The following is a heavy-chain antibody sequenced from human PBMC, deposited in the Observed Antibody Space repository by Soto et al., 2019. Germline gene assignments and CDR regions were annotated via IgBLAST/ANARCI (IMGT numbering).Heavy chain of an antibody. J-gene: IGHJ6*03. CDR1: GGSFSGYY. D-gene: IGHD1-26*01. CDR2: INHSGST. V-gene: IGHV4-34*01. Sequence: SETLSLTCAVYGGSFSGYYWSWIRQPPGKGLEWIGEINHSGSTNYNPSLKSRVTISVDTSKNQFSLRLSSVTAADTAVYYCARGRVGGMDVWGKGTTVTVSS. CDR3: ARGRVGGMDV.